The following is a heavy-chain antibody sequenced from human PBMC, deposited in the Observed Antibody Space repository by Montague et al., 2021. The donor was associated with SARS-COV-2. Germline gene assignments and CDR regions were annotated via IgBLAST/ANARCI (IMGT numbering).Heavy chain of an antibody. CDR2: INYSGST. CDR1: GGSFSGYY. J-gene: IGHJ5*01. Sequence: SETLSLTCAVYGGSFSGYYWTWIRQPPGKGLEWIGYINYSGSTKYNPSLKSRVTISVDTSKNQFSLDLKSVTAADTVVYYCARVRGRLFVSATYNWLDAWGQGTLVTVSS. V-gene: IGHV4-34*01. D-gene: IGHD3-10*01. CDR3: ARVRGRLFVSATYNWLDA.